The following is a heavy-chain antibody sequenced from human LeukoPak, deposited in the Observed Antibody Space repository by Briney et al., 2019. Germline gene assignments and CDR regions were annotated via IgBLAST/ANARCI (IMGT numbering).Heavy chain of an antibody. D-gene: IGHD3-22*01. CDR2: ISWDGETT. CDR1: RFTFDDYI. J-gene: IGHJ3*02. Sequence: GGSLGLSCAASRFTFDDYIMHWVRQAPGKGLEWVSLISWDGETTYYADSVKGRFTTSRDNSKNSLYLQMNSLRSEDTALYYCAKARGLIGGAFDIWGQGTMVTVSS. CDR3: AKARGLIGGAFDI. V-gene: IGHV3-43*01.